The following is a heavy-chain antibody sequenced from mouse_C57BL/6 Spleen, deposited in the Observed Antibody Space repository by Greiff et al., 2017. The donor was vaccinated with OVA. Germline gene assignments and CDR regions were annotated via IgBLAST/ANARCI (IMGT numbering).Heavy chain of an antibody. V-gene: IGHV5-4*01. Sequence: EVQRVESGGGLVKPGGSLKLSCAASGFTFSSYAMSWVRQTPEKRLEWVATISDGGSYTYYPDNVKGRFTISRDNAKNNLYLQMSHLKSEDTAMYYCARGYYGSSPYYFDYWGQGTTLTVSS. D-gene: IGHD1-1*01. CDR3: ARGYYGSSPYYFDY. CDR1: GFTFSSYA. J-gene: IGHJ2*01. CDR2: ISDGGSYT.